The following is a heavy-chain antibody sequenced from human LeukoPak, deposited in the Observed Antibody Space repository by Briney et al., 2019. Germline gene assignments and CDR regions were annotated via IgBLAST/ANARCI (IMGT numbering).Heavy chain of an antibody. V-gene: IGHV3-20*04. Sequence: PGGSLRLSCAATGFTFDDYGMSWVRQAPGKGLEWVSGINWNGGSTGYADSVKGRFTISRDNAKNSLYLQMNSLRAEDTALYYCASITIFGVASLRGQGTLVTVSS. CDR2: INWNGGST. J-gene: IGHJ4*02. CDR3: ASITIFGVASL. D-gene: IGHD3-3*01. CDR1: GFTFDDYG.